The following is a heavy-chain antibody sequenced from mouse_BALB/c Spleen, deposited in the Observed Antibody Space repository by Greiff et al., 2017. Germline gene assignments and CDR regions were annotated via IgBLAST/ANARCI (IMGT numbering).Heavy chain of an antibody. CDR1: GYTFTRYW. J-gene: IGHJ4*01. V-gene: IGHV1S81*02. Sequence: QVQLQQPGAELVKPGASVKLSCKASGYTFTRYWMHWVKQRPGQGLEWIGEINPSNGRTNYNEKFKSKATLTVDKSSSTAYMQLSSLTSEDSAVFYCARWGTNYAMDYWGQGTSVTVSS. D-gene: IGHD3-3*01. CDR2: INPSNGRT. CDR3: ARWGTNYAMDY.